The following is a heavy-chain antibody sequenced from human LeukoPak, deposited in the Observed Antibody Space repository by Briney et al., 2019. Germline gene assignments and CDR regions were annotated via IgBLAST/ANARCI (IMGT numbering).Heavy chain of an antibody. V-gene: IGHV4-30-4*08. CDR3: ARVRRVQLWLMGYYYYYMDV. J-gene: IGHJ6*03. D-gene: IGHD5-18*01. CDR2: IYYSGSN. CDR1: GGSISSGDYY. Sequence: SQTLSLTCTVSGGSISSGDYYWSWIRQPPGKGLEGSGYIYYSGSNYYNPSLKSRVTISVDTSKNQFSLKLSSVTAADTAVYYCARVRRVQLWLMGYYYYYMDVWGKGTTVTVSS.